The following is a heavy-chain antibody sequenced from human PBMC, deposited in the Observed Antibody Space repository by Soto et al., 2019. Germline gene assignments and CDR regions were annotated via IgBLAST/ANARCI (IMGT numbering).Heavy chain of an antibody. CDR2: ISSSSSYI. D-gene: IGHD2-15*01. J-gene: IGHJ6*03. CDR3: ARVGDCSGGSCCLSYTGDYDCYYYMDV. V-gene: IGHV3-21*01. Sequence: GGSLRLSCAASGFTFSSYSMNWVRQAPGKGLEWVSSISSSSSYIYYADSVKGRFTISRDNAKNSLYLQMNSLRAEDTAVYYCARVGDCSGGSCCLSYTGDYDCYYYMDVWGKGTTVTVSS. CDR1: GFTFSSYS.